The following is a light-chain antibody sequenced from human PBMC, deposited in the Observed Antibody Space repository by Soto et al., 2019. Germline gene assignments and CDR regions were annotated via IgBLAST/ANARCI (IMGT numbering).Light chain of an antibody. Sequence: EIVLTQAPRTLSLSPGERATLSCRASQSVSHNYLAWYQQKPGQAPRLLIYGATSRATGIPDRFSGSGSGTDFTLTISRLGPEDFAVYWCQQYDSSWTFGQGTKVDIK. J-gene: IGKJ1*01. CDR3: QQYDSSWT. CDR2: GAT. CDR1: QSVSHNY. V-gene: IGKV3-20*01.